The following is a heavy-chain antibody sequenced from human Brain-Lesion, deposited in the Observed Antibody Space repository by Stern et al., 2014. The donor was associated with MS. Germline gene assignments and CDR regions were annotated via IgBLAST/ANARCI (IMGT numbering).Heavy chain of an antibody. CDR3: ARLTGVVDY. D-gene: IGHD7-27*01. Sequence: QVQLQQWGSGLVKPSETLSLTCTVSGGSISRSTYYWGWIRQPPGEGLEWIGSMYYSGSTFYNPSVKSRVTISVDTSKNQFSLKLSSVTAADTAVYYCARLTGVVDYWGQGTLVTVSS. CDR2: MYYSGST. J-gene: IGHJ4*02. V-gene: IGHV4-39*01. CDR1: GGSISRSTYY.